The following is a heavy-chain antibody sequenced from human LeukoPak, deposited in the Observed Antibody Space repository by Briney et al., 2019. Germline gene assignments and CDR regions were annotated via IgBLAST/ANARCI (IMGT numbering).Heavy chain of an antibody. J-gene: IGHJ4*02. CDR3: TRVHYSGSGLSSYFDY. V-gene: IGHV4-59*01. D-gene: IGHD3-10*01. CDR1: GDSISSYY. Sequence: PSETQSLTCTVSGDSISSYYWSWIRQPPGKGLEWIGYIYYTGSTNYNPSLKSRVTISVDTSKNQFSLNLRTVTSADTAVYYCTRVHYSGSGLSSYFDYWGQGTLVTVSS. CDR2: IYYTGST.